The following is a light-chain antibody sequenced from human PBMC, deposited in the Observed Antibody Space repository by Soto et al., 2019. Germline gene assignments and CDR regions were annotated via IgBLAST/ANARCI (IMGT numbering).Light chain of an antibody. J-gene: IGKJ4*01. CDR3: QQYGSSLALT. Sequence: EIVLTQSPGTLSLSPGERATLSCRARQRVSSSDLAWYQQKPGQAPRLLIYGASSRATGIPDRFSGSGSGTDFSLTISRLEPEDFAVYYCQQYGSSLALTFGGGTKVEIK. CDR2: GAS. CDR1: QRVSSSD. V-gene: IGKV3-20*01.